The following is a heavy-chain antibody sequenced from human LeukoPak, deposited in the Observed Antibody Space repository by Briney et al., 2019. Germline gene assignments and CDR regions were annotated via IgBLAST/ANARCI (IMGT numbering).Heavy chain of an antibody. V-gene: IGHV1-46*01. J-gene: IGHJ3*02. CDR1: GYTFTSYY. Sequence: ASVKVFCKASGYTFTSYYMHWVRRAPGQGLEWMGIINPSGGSTSYAQKFQGRVTMTRDTSTSTVYMELSSLRSADTAVYYCARDGGVAAAGSSHDAFDIWGQGTMVTVSS. CDR2: INPSGGST. D-gene: IGHD6-13*01. CDR3: ARDGGVAAAGSSHDAFDI.